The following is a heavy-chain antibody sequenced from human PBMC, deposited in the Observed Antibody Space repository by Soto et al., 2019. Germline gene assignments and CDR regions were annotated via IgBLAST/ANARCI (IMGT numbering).Heavy chain of an antibody. CDR3: VREGHYYFDY. CDR2: ISKSGGTT. J-gene: IGHJ4*02. CDR1: GFTFSAYG. V-gene: IGHV3-48*03. Sequence: PGGSLRLSCAASGFTFSAYGMHWVRQAPGQGLEWVSYISKSGGTTYYADSVKGRFTISRDDAKNSVYLQMSSLRPEDMAVYECVREGHYYFDYWGQGALVTVSS.